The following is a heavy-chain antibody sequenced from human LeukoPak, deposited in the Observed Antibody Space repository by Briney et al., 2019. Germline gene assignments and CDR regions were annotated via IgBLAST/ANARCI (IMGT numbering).Heavy chain of an antibody. CDR2: INPSGGST. J-gene: IGHJ4*02. Sequence: GASVKVSFKASGYTFTSYYMHWVRQAPGQGLEWMGIINPSGGSTSYAQKFQGRVTMTRDMSTSTVYMELSSLRSEDTAVYYCARLAAGGNPYKGLDYWGQGTLVTVSS. D-gene: IGHD4-23*01. CDR3: ARLAAGGNPYKGLDY. CDR1: GYTFTSYY. V-gene: IGHV1-46*01.